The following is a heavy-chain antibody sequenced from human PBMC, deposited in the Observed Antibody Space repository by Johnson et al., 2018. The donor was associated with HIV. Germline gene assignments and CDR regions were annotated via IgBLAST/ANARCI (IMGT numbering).Heavy chain of an antibody. CDR2: ISWNSNSI. CDR1: GFTFDDFT. J-gene: IGHJ3*02. Sequence: VQLVESGGGLVQPGGSLRLYCAASGFTFDDFTMHWVRQAPGKGLEWVSGISWNSNSIGYADSVKGRFTISRDNDKNSLYLQMNSLRAEDTAVYYCARVYSNYEGAAASYPFDIWGQGTMVTVSS. CDR3: ARVYSNYEGAAASYPFDI. D-gene: IGHD4-11*01. V-gene: IGHV3-9*01.